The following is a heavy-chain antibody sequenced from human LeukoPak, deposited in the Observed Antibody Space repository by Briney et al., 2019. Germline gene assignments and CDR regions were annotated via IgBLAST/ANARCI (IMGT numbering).Heavy chain of an antibody. J-gene: IGHJ6*03. CDR1: GGSFSGYY. D-gene: IGHD6-6*01. CDR3: ARGRRAARPRGPIYYYYYYMDV. V-gene: IGHV4-34*01. Sequence: PSETLSLTCAVYGGSFSGYYWSWIRQPPGKGLEWIGEINHSGSTNYNPSLKSRVTISVDTSKNQFSLKLSSVTAADTAVYYCARGRRAARPRGPIYYYYYYMDVWGKGTTVTVSS. CDR2: INHSGST.